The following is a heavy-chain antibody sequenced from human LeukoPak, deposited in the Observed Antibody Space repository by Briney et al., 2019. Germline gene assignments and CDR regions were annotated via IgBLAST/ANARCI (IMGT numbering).Heavy chain of an antibody. CDR1: GFTFSSYS. CDR2: ISHSDGTT. CDR3: AKVRVASYYFDY. J-gene: IGHJ4*02. V-gene: IGHV3-23*01. Sequence: GGSLRLSCAASGFTFSSYSMNWVRQAPGKGLEWVSTISHSDGTTYYTDSVKGRFTISRDNSKNTLSLQMNSLRAEDTAVYYCAKVRVASYYFDYWGQGALVTVSS. D-gene: IGHD2-15*01.